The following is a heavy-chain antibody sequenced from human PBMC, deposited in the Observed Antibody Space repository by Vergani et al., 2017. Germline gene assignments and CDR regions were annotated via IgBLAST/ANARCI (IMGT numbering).Heavy chain of an antibody. D-gene: IGHD6-13*01. V-gene: IGHV3-72*01. CDR1: GFTFSDHY. CDR2: TRNKANSYTT. Sequence: EVQLVESGGGLVQPGGSLRLSCAASGFTFSDHYMDWVRQAPGKGLEWVGRTRNKANSYTTEYAASVKGRFTISRDDSKNSLYLQMNSLKTEDTAVYYCARGSSSHQNDYWGQGTLVTVSS. CDR3: ARGSSSHQNDY. J-gene: IGHJ4*02.